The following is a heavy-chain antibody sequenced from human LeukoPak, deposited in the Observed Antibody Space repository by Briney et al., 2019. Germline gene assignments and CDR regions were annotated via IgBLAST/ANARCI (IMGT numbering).Heavy chain of an antibody. CDR2: ISAYNGNT. V-gene: IGHV1-18*01. CDR1: GYTFTSYG. Sequence: GASVKVSCKASGYTFTSYGISWVRQAPGQGLERMGWISAYNGNTNYAQKLQGRVTMTTDTSTSTAYMELRSLRSDDTAVYYCARDLKTTVTPYYYYYAMNVWGQGTTVTVSS. CDR3: ARDLKTTVTPYYYYYAMNV. D-gene: IGHD4-4*01. J-gene: IGHJ6*02.